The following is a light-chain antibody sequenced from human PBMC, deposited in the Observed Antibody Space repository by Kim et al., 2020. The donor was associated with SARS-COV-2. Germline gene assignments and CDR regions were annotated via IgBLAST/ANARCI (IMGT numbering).Light chain of an antibody. CDR3: CVYAGTTIVI. CDR2: EVT. J-gene: IGLJ2*01. CDR1: ISDVGTFNF. V-gene: IGLV2-23*02. Sequence: QSALTQPASVSGSPGQSITISCTGTISDVGTFNFVSWYQQHPDSAPKLMIYEVTKRPSGVSSRFSGSKSGNTASLTISGLQAEDEADYYCCVYAGTTIVIFGGGTKVTVL.